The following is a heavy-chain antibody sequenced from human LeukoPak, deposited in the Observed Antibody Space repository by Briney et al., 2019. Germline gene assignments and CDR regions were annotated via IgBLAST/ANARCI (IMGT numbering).Heavy chain of an antibody. CDR1: GGSISSYY. CDR2: IYYSGST. Sequence: SETLSLTCTVSGGSISSYYWSWIRQPPGKGLEWIGCIYYSGSTNYNPSLKSRVTISMDTSKNQFSLKLSSVTAADTAVYYCARGVYYGSGTYNWGQGTLVTVSS. J-gene: IGHJ4*02. V-gene: IGHV4-59*12. CDR3: ARGVYYGSGTYN. D-gene: IGHD3-10*01.